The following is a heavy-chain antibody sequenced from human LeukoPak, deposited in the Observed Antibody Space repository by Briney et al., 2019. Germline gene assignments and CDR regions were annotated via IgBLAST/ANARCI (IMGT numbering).Heavy chain of an antibody. CDR1: RGSISSYY. CDR3: ASLRGDNWNYYDY. CDR2: IYSSGST. D-gene: IGHD1-20*01. V-gene: IGHV4-4*07. J-gene: IGHJ4*02. Sequence: SETLSLTCSVSRGSISSYYWSWIRQTAGKGLEWIGRIYSSGSTNYNPSLKSRVTMSVDMSKNQFSLKLSSVTAADTAVYYCASLRGDNWNYYDYWGQGILVTVSS.